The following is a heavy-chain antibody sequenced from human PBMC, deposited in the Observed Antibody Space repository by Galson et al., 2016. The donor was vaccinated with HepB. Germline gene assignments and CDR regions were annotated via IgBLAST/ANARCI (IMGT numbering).Heavy chain of an antibody. D-gene: IGHD3-22*01. CDR2: VFHNGST. V-gene: IGHV4-4*01. CDR3: AKKGYYERSGFWYFDA. J-gene: IGHJ4*02. Sequence: ETLSLTCAVSGASANSDNWWNWDRQSPGKGLEWTGEVFHNGSTNYNPSLRSRVTILLDKSKNQFSLKVRSVTAADTAIYSCAKKGYYERSGFWYFDAWGRGTLVTVSS. CDR1: GASANSDNW.